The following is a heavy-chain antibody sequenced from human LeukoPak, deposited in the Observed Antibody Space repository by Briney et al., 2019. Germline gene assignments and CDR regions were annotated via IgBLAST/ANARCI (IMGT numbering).Heavy chain of an antibody. J-gene: IGHJ3*02. CDR2: ISGSGGGT. D-gene: IGHD3-22*01. CDR3: ANCLRCYYDSSRAHAFDI. V-gene: IGHV3-23*01. Sequence: GGSLRLSCAASGFTFSTYAMSWVRQAAGKGLEWVSLISGSGGGTYYADSVKGRFTISRDNSKNTLYLQMNSLRAEDTAVYYCANCLRCYYDSSRAHAFDIWGQGTMVTVSP. CDR1: GFTFSTYA.